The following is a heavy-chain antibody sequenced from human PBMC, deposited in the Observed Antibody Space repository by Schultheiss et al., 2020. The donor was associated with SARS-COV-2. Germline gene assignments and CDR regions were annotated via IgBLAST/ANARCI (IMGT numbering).Heavy chain of an antibody. CDR2: IWYDGSNK. D-gene: IGHD3-10*01. CDR3: ARGWFGELLSGWFDP. Sequence: GGSLRLSCAASGFTFSSYGMHWVRQAPGKGLEWVAVIWYDGSNKYYADSVKGRFTISRDNAKNSLYLQMNSLRAEDTAVYYCARGWFGELLSGWFDPWGQGTLVTVSS. CDR1: GFTFSSYG. V-gene: IGHV3-33*03. J-gene: IGHJ5*02.